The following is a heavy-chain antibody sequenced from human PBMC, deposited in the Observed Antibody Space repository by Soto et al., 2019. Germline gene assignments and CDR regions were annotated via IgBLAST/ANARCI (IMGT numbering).Heavy chain of an antibody. CDR1: GYSFTSYW. CDR2: IYPCDSDT. V-gene: IGHV5-51*01. CDR3: ARRSSSCWYEEFDP. Sequence: GESLKISCKGSGYSFTSYWIGWVRQMPGKGLEWMGIIYPCDSDTRYSPPVQGQVTISADKSISTAYLQWSSLKASDTTMYYCARRSSSCWYEEFDPWGQGTLGTVSS. D-gene: IGHD6-13*01. J-gene: IGHJ5*02.